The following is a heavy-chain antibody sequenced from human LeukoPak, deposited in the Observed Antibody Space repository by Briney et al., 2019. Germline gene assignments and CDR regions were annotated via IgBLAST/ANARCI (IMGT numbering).Heavy chain of an antibody. CDR1: GFTFDDYT. CDR3: AKDRGYSSSFFEV. CDR2: ISWNSGKI. Sequence: GGSLRLSCAASGFTFDDYTMHWVRQAPGKGLEWVSGISWNSGKIDYADSVKGRFTISRDNAKNSLYLQMNSLRVEDMALYYCAKDRGYSSSFFEVWGQGTLVTVSS. V-gene: IGHV3-9*03. D-gene: IGHD6-13*01. J-gene: IGHJ4*02.